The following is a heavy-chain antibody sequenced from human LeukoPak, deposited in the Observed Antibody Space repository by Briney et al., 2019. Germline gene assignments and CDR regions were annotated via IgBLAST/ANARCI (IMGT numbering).Heavy chain of an antibody. CDR1: GFTFSSYG. CDR3: ARGSGQWLGTVVDY. J-gene: IGHJ4*02. D-gene: IGHD6-19*01. CDR2: ISYDGSNK. V-gene: IGHV3-30*03. Sequence: PGRSLRLSCAASGFTFSSYGMHWVRQAPGKGLEWVAVISYDGSNKYYADSVKGRFTISRDNAKHSLSLHMNSLRAEDTAVYYCARGSGQWLGTVVDYWGQGTLVTVSS.